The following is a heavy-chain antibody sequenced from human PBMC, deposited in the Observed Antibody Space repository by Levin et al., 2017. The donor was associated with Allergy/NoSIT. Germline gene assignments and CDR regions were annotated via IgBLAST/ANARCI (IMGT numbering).Heavy chain of an antibody. V-gene: IGHV3-21*01. Sequence: GGSLRLSCAASGFTFSSYSMNWVRQAPGKGLEWVSSISSSSSYIYYADSVKGRFTISRDNAKNSLYLQMNSLRAEDTAVYYCARGGSSGWYPLFDYWGQGTLVTVSS. CDR1: GFTFSSYS. D-gene: IGHD6-19*01. CDR2: ISSSSSYI. CDR3: ARGGSSGWYPLFDY. J-gene: IGHJ4*02.